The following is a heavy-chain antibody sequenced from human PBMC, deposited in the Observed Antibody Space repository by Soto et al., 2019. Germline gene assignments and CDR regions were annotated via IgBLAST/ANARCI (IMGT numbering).Heavy chain of an antibody. CDR3: AREFAPGSPNYDY. V-gene: IGHV3-23*01. CDR1: GFTFSDYA. J-gene: IGHJ4*02. Sequence: GGSLRLSCAASGFTFSDYAMSWVRQAPGKGLEWVSTFTRSGNTYYADSVKGRFTISRDNSKNTLYLQMDSLRAEDTAVYYCAREFAPGSPNYDYWGLGTLVTVSS. CDR2: FTRSGNT. D-gene: IGHD3-10*01.